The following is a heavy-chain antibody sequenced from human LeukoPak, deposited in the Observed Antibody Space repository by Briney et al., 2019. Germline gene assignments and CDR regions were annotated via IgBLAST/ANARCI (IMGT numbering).Heavy chain of an antibody. CDR2: IIPIFGTA. J-gene: IGHJ5*02. CDR3: ARGGRSGIGP. CDR1: GGTFSSYA. V-gene: IGHV1-69*13. Sequence: GASVKVSCKASGGTFSSYAISWVRQAPGQGLEWMGGIIPIFGTANYAQKFQGRVTITADESTSTAYMELRSLRSDDTAVYYCARGGRSGIGPWGQGTLVTVSS. D-gene: IGHD6-19*01.